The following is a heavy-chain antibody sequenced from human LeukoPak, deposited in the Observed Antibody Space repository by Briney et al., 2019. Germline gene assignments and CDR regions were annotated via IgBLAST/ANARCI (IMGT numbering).Heavy chain of an antibody. CDR3: AKDKRATGPSDY. D-gene: IGHD5-12*01. CDR2: ISYDGSNK. CDR1: GFTFSSYA. V-gene: IGHV3-30-3*01. J-gene: IGHJ4*02. Sequence: GRSLRLSCAASGFTFSSYAMHWVRQAPGKGLEWVAVISYDGSNKYYADSVKGRFTISRDNSKNTLYLQMNSLRAEDTAVYYCAKDKRATGPSDYWGQGTLVTVSS.